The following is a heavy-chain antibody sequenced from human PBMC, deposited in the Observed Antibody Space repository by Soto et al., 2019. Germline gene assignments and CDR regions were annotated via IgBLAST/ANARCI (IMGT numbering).Heavy chain of an antibody. V-gene: IGHV4-31*03. CDR3: ARVGGINWFDP. Sequence: QVQLQESGPGLVKPSQTLSLTCTVSGGSISSGGYYWSWIRQHPGKGLEWIGYIYYSGSTYYNPSLTIRVTISVDTPKSQFSLRLCSVTAADTAVYYCARVGGINWFDPWGHGTLVTVSS. J-gene: IGHJ5*02. D-gene: IGHD3-16*01. CDR2: IYYSGST. CDR1: GGSISSGGYY.